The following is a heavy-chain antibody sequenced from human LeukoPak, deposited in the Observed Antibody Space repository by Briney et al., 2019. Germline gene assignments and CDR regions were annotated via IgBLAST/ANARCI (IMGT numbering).Heavy chain of an antibody. CDR3: ASSQGSDSSSSNY. J-gene: IGHJ4*02. V-gene: IGHV4-34*01. Sequence: SETLSLTCAVYGGSFSGYYWSWIRQPPGKGLEWIGEINHSGSNNYNPSLKSRVTISVDTSKNQFSLKLSSVTAADTAVYYCASSQGSDSSSSNYWGQGTLVTVSS. CDR1: GGSFSGYY. D-gene: IGHD6-13*01. CDR2: INHSGSN.